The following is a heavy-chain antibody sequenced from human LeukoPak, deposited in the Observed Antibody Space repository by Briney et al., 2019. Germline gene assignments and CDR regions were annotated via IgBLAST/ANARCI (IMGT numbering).Heavy chain of an antibody. Sequence: PSETLSLTCTVSGGSISSSSYYWGWIRQPPGKGLEWIGSIYYSGSTNYNPSLKSRVTISVDTSKNQFSLKLSSVTAADTAVYYCARGQLYYYYMDVWGKGTTVTISS. CDR2: IYYSGST. CDR3: ARGQLYYYYMDV. J-gene: IGHJ6*03. V-gene: IGHV4-39*07. CDR1: GGSISSSSYY. D-gene: IGHD5-18*01.